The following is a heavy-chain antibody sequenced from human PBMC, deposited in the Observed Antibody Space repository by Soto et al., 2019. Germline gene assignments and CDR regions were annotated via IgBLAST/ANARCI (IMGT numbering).Heavy chain of an antibody. CDR2: INHSGST. V-gene: IGHV4-34*01. CDR3: ARGLFLWGRYRQKYYFDY. CDR1: GGSFSGYY. J-gene: IGHJ4*02. Sequence: QVQLQQWGAGLLKPSETLSLTCAVYGGSFSGYYWSWIRQPPGKGLEWIGEINHSGSTNYNPSLKSRVTISVDTSKNQFSLKLSSVTAADTAVYYCARGLFLWGRYRQKYYFDYWGQGTLVTVSS. D-gene: IGHD3-16*02.